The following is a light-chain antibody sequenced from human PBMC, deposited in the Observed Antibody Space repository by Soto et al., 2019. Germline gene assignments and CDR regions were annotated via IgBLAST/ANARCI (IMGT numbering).Light chain of an antibody. V-gene: IGKV3-11*01. CDR2: DAS. Sequence: EIVLTQSPATLSLSPGAIATLSCRASQSVSSYLAWYQQKPGQAPRLLIYDASNRATGIPAGFSGSGSGTDFTLTISGLEPEDFAVYYCQQRSNWPPWTFGQGTKVEIK. CDR1: QSVSSY. J-gene: IGKJ1*01. CDR3: QQRSNWPPWT.